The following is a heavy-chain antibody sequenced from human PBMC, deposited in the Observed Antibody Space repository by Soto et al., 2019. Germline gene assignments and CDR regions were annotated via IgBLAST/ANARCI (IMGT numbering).Heavy chain of an antibody. V-gene: IGHV3-23*01. CDR3: AKSLGEAHEIDY. Sequence: GGSLRLSCAASGFTFRSYAMSWVRQAPGKGLEWVSAISGSGGSTYYADSVKGRFTISRDNSKNTLYLQMNSLRAEDTAVYYCAKSLGEAHEIDYWGQGTLVTVSS. D-gene: IGHD3-10*01. CDR2: ISGSGGST. J-gene: IGHJ4*02. CDR1: GFTFRSYA.